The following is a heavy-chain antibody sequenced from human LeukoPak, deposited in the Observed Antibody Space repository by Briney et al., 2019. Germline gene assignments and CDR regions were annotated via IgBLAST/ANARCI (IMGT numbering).Heavy chain of an antibody. Sequence: PSETLPLTCTVSGGSISSGYYYWSWIRQPAGKGLEWIGRISSSGSTNYNPSLKSRVTISVDTSKNQFSLKLSSVTAADTAVYFCARGPYSYDSSGAFDIWGQGTMVTVSS. J-gene: IGHJ3*02. CDR1: GGSISSGYYY. CDR2: ISSSGST. D-gene: IGHD3-22*01. CDR3: ARGPYSYDSSGAFDI. V-gene: IGHV4-61*02.